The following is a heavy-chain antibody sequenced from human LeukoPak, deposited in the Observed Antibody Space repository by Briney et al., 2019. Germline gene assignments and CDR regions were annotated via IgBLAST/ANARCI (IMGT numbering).Heavy chain of an antibody. CDR3: ARIRGYTGCDY. Sequence: SETLSLTCAVPGYSISSGYYWGWIRQPPGKGLEWIGSIFRSGSTYYNPSLKSRVTISVDTSKNQFSLKLSSVTAADTALYYCARIRGYTGCDYWGQGTLVTVSS. CDR1: GYSISSGYY. V-gene: IGHV4-38-2*01. CDR2: IFRSGST. J-gene: IGHJ4*02. D-gene: IGHD5-12*01.